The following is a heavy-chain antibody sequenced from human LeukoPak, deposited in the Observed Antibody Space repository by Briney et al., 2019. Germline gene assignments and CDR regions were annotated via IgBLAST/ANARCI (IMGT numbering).Heavy chain of an antibody. J-gene: IGHJ5*02. D-gene: IGHD6-13*01. V-gene: IGHV1-2*02. CDR1: GYTFTGYY. Sequence: GVSVKVSCKASGYTFTGYYMHWVRQAPGQGLEWMGWINPNSGGTNYAQKFQGRVTMTRDTSISTAYMELSRLRSDDTAVYYCARETQQQLVARVGWFDPWGQGTLVTVSS. CDR3: ARETQQQLVARVGWFDP. CDR2: INPNSGGT.